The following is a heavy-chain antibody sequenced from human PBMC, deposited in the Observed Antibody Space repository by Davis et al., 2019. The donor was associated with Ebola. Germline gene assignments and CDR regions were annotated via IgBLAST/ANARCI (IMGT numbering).Heavy chain of an antibody. CDR3: AKGVLAQITIFGVVNSHFYGMDV. D-gene: IGHD3-3*01. CDR1: GFNFRSYG. V-gene: IGHV3-30*02. CDR2: IWYDGSRK. Sequence: GESLKISCAASGFNFRSYGMHWVRQAPDKGLEWVAVIWYDGSRKYYGDSVKGRFTISRDNSKNTLYLQMNSLRAEDTAVYYCAKGVLAQITIFGVVNSHFYGMDVWGQGTTVTVSS. J-gene: IGHJ6*02.